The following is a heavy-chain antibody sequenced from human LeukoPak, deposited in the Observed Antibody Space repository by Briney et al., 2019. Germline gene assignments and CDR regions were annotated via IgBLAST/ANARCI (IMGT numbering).Heavy chain of an antibody. D-gene: IGHD6-19*01. Sequence: SETLSLTCTVSGGSISSYYWSWIRQPPGKGLEWIGYIHYSGSTNYNPSLKSRVTISVDTPKNQFSLNLSSVTAADAAVYYCARGSGWYLYWGQGTLVTVSS. J-gene: IGHJ4*02. CDR3: ARGSGWYLY. V-gene: IGHV4-59*01. CDR2: IHYSGST. CDR1: GGSISSYY.